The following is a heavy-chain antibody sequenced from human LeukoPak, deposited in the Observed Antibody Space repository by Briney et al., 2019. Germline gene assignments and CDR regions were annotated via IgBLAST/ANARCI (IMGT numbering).Heavy chain of an antibody. J-gene: IGHJ6*02. CDR3: AWQGVTVTTSRVLEYYYYGMDV. Sequence: PGRSLRLSCAASGFTFDVYAMHWVRQAPGRGLEWVSAISGSGGSTYYADSVKGRFTISRDNAKNSLYLQMNSLRAEDTAVYYCAWQGVTVTTSRVLEYYYYGMDVWGQGTTVTVSS. D-gene: IGHD4-17*01. V-gene: IGHV3-9*01. CDR2: ISGSGGST. CDR1: GFTFDVYA.